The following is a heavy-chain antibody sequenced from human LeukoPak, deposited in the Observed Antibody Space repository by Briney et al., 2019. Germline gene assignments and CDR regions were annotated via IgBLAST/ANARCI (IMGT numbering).Heavy chain of an antibody. CDR3: ARYSSSWYSPFDY. D-gene: IGHD6-13*01. CDR1: GFTVSSNY. J-gene: IGHJ4*02. V-gene: IGHV3-53*01. Sequence: GGSLRLSCAASGFTVSSNYMSWVRQAPGKGLEWVSVIYSGGSTYYADSVKGQFTISRDNSKNTLYLQMNNLRAEDTAVYYCARYSSSWYSPFDYWGQGTLVTVSS. CDR2: IYSGGST.